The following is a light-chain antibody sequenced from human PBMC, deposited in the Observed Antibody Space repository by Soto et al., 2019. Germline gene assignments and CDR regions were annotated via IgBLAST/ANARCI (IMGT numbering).Light chain of an antibody. CDR1: RGHVGGSKY. Sequence: SPPCQPASVSGSPDQTISISRTRTRGHVGGSKYVSWYEHHSDEAPKLMIYEVTKRRSGVANRFSGSKSGNTDSLTISGLQAEDEADYSCNSYTDRSTFYLFGTGTKVTVL. CDR2: EVT. V-gene: IGLV2-14*01. CDR3: NSYTDRSTFYL. J-gene: IGLJ1*01.